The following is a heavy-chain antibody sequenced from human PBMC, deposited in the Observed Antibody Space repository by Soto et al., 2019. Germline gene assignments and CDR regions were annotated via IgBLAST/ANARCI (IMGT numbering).Heavy chain of an antibody. Sequence: EVQLVESGGGLVKPGGSLRLSCAASGFTLSSYSMNWVRQAPGKGLEWVSSISSSSSYIYYADSVKGRFTISRDNAKNSLYLQMNSLRAEDTAVYYCARDRASSSWYIKRGWFDPWGQGTLVTVSS. J-gene: IGHJ5*02. V-gene: IGHV3-21*01. D-gene: IGHD6-13*01. CDR2: ISSSSSYI. CDR1: GFTLSSYS. CDR3: ARDRASSSWYIKRGWFDP.